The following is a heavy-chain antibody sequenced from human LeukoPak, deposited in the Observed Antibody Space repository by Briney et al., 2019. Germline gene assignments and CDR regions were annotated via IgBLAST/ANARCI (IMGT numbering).Heavy chain of an antibody. V-gene: IGHV3-53*01. CDR1: GFAVSSNY. J-gene: IGHJ6*03. Sequence: GCSLTLSCPASGFAVSSNYMSWVRQAPGQGLEWVSVMYSGRTTYYADSVKGRFTLCRDNPKNTPYLQMNSLRAEATAVYYCARNKRAGANIYSYYMDVWGKGTTVTVSS. D-gene: IGHD1-26*01. CDR3: ARNKRAGANIYSYYMDV. CDR2: MYSGRTT.